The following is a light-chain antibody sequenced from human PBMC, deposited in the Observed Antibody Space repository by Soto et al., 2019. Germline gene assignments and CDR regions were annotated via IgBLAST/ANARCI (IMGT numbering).Light chain of an antibody. CDR1: ESVTSS. CDR2: AAS. V-gene: IGKV3-15*01. Sequence: EIVMTQSPATLSVSPGDRATLSCRASESVTSSLAWYQQKPGQPPRLLIYAASTRATDVPARFSGGGSETDFTLTINELEPEDFAVYYCQHYDWSLTWTFGPGTKVDIK. J-gene: IGKJ1*01. CDR3: QHYDWSLTWT.